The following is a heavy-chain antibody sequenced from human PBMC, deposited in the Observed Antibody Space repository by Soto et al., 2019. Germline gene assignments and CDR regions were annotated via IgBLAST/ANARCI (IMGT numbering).Heavy chain of an antibody. Sequence: GASVKVSCKASGYTFTGYYMHWVRQAPGQGLEWMGWFNPNSGGTNYAQKFQGWVTMTRDTSISTAYMELSRLRSDDTAVYYCARDSSTYVWGSYRPNWFDPWGQGTLVTVSS. CDR3: ARDSSTYVWGSYRPNWFDP. CDR2: FNPNSGGT. D-gene: IGHD3-16*02. V-gene: IGHV1-2*04. J-gene: IGHJ5*02. CDR1: GYTFTGYY.